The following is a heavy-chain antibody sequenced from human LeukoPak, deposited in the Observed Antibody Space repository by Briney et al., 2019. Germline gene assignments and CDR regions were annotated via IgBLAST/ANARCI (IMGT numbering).Heavy chain of an antibody. CDR2: ISGSGGST. D-gene: IGHD3-22*01. CDR3: ARDSSGYYAIEY. V-gene: IGHV3-23*01. Sequence: TGGSLRLSCAASGFAFSSYAMSWVRQAPGKGLEWVSAISGSGGSTYYADSVKGRFTISRDTSKNTLYLQMNSLRAEDTAVYYCARDSSGYYAIEYWGQGTLVTVSS. CDR1: GFAFSSYA. J-gene: IGHJ4*02.